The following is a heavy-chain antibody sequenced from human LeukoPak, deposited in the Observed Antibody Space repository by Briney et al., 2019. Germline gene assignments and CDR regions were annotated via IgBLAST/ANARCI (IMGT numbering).Heavy chain of an antibody. D-gene: IGHD3-22*01. V-gene: IGHV3-53*01. CDR1: GFTVSSNY. CDR3: AKGSYYDSSGSFYFDY. J-gene: IGHJ4*02. Sequence: PGGSLRLSCAASGFTVSSNYMGWVRQAPGKGLEWVSVIYSGGSTYYADSVKGRFTISRDNSKDTLYVQVNSLGTEDTAAYYCAKGSYYDSSGSFYFDYWGQGTLVTVSS. CDR2: IYSGGST.